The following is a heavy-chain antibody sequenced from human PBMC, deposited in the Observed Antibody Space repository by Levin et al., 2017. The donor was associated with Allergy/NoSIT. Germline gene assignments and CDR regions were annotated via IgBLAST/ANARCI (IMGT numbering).Heavy chain of an antibody. V-gene: IGHV2-5*02. CDR2: IYWDDDK. D-gene: IGHD5-18*01. CDR1: GFSLSTSGVS. Sequence: SGPTLVKPTQTLTLTCTFSGFSLSTSGVSVGWIRHPPGKALEWLALIYWDDDKRYSPSLKSRLTITKDTSKNQVVLTMSNMDPVDTATYYCAHSFLFAGYSNGFTPPPIDFDYWGQGALVTVSS. CDR3: AHSFLFAGYSNGFTPPPIDFDY. J-gene: IGHJ4*02.